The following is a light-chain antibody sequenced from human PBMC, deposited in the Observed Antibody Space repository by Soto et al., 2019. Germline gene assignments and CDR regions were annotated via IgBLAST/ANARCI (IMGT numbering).Light chain of an antibody. V-gene: IGKV3-15*01. Sequence: EIVMTQSPATLSVSPGERATLSCRASQSVSSNLAWYQQKPGQAPRLLICGASTRATGIPARFSGSGSGTEFTLTISSLQSEDFAVYNCQQYKNWPVTFGQGTKVEIK. CDR3: QQYKNWPVT. CDR2: GAS. CDR1: QSVSSN. J-gene: IGKJ1*01.